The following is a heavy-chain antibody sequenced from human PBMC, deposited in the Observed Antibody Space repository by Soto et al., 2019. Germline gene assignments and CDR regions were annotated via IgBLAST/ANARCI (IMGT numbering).Heavy chain of an antibody. V-gene: IGHV3-33*01. CDR2: IWYDGSNK. CDR3: ARNSNPGLTYYYYYMDV. CDR1: GFTFSSYG. Sequence: GGSLRLSCAASGFTFSSYGMHWVRQAPGKGLEWVAVIWYDGSNKYYADSVKGRFTISRDNSKNTLYLQMNSLRAEDTAVYYCARNSNPGLTYYYYYMDVWGKGTTVTVSS. J-gene: IGHJ6*03. D-gene: IGHD4-4*01.